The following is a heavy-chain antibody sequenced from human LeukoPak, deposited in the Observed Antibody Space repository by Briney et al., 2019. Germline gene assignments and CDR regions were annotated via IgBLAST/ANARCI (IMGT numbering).Heavy chain of an antibody. J-gene: IGHJ3*02. Sequence: SETLSLTCTVSGGSISSSSYYWGWIRQPPGKGLEWIGSIYYSGSTYYNPSLKSRVTISVDTSKNQFSLKLSSVTAADTAVYYCASITMIVRTKNAFDIWGQGTMVTVSS. CDR3: ASITMIVRTKNAFDI. V-gene: IGHV4-39*07. CDR2: IYYSGST. CDR1: GGSISSSSYY. D-gene: IGHD3-22*01.